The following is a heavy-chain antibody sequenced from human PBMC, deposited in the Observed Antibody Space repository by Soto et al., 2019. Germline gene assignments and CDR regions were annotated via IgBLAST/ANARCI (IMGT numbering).Heavy chain of an antibody. CDR2: ISSSSSTI. J-gene: IGHJ4*02. CDR3: ASQSSEWLLFAS. CDR1: GFTFSSYS. D-gene: IGHD5-12*01. V-gene: IGHV3-48*01. Sequence: EVQLVESGGGLVQPGGSLRLSCAASGFTFSSYSMNWVRQASGKGLEWVSYISSSSSTIYYADSVKGRFTISRDNAKISLYLQMTSLRAEDTAVYYCASQSSEWLLFASWGQGTLVTVSS.